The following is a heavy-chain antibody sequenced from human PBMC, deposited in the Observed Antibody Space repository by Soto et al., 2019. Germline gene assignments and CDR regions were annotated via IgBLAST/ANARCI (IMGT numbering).Heavy chain of an antibody. CDR3: ARGRASGSYYLLDY. CDR1: GNTFISYD. D-gene: IGHD3-10*01. CDR2: INPNSGNM. V-gene: IGHV1-8*01. Sequence: ASVKVSCKASGNTFISYDINWVRQATGHGLEWMGWINPNSGNMGYAQKFQGRVTMTRDTAIRTAYMEVSRLRSDDTAVYYCARGRASGSYYLLDYWGQGTLVTVSS. J-gene: IGHJ4*02.